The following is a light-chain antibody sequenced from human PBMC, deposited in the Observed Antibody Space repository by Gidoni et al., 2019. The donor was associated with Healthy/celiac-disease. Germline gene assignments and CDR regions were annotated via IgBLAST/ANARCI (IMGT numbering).Light chain of an antibody. CDR2: DAS. Sequence: DIQMTQSPSSLSASVGDRVTITCQASQDISNYLIWYQQKPGKAPKLLIYDASNLETGVPSRFSGSGSGTDFTFTISSLQPEDIATYYCQQYDNLPITFGQXTRLEIK. V-gene: IGKV1-33*01. CDR1: QDISNY. J-gene: IGKJ5*01. CDR3: QQYDNLPIT.